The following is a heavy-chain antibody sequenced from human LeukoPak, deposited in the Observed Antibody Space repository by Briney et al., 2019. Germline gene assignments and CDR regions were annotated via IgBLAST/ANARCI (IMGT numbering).Heavy chain of an antibody. CDR3: ARTVYYGSGMVT. D-gene: IGHD3-10*01. CDR1: GYTFTGYY. V-gene: IGHV1-2*06. J-gene: IGHJ4*02. CDR2: INPNSGGT. Sequence: GASVKVSCKASGYTFTGYYMHWVRQAPGQGLEWMGRINPNSGGTNYAQKVQGRVTMTRDTSISTAYMELSRLRSDDTAVYYCARTVYYGSGMVTWGQGTLVTVSS.